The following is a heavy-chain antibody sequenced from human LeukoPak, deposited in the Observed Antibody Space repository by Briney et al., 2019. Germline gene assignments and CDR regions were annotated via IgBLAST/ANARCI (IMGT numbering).Heavy chain of an antibody. CDR3: ARHDSSGYYFSWLNY. D-gene: IGHD3-22*01. V-gene: IGHV4-59*08. CDR2: IYYSGST. CDR1: GGSISSYY. Sequence: SETLSLTCTVSGGSISSYYWSWLRQPPGKGLEWIGYIYYSGSTNYNPSLKSRVTISVDTSKNQFSLKLSSVTAADTAVYYCARHDSSGYYFSWLNYWGQGTLVTVSS. J-gene: IGHJ4*02.